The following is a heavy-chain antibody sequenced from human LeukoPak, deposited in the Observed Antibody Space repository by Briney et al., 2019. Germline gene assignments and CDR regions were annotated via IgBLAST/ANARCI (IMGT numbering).Heavy chain of an antibody. CDR2: IYYSGST. Sequence: SETLSLTCTVSGGSINSYYWSWIRQPPGKGLEWIGYIYYSGSTNYNPSLKSRVTISVDTSKNQFSLKLSSVTAADTAVYYCARVGYDFWSGSEGGDWGQGTLVTVSS. CDR1: GGSINSYY. D-gene: IGHD3-3*01. CDR3: ARVGYDFWSGSEGGD. V-gene: IGHV4-59*01. J-gene: IGHJ4*02.